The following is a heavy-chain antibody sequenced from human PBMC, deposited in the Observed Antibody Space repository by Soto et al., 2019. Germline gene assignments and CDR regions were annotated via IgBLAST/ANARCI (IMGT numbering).Heavy chain of an antibody. CDR1: GFTFSSYS. CDR3: ASIAAAGIQFDP. Sequence: GESLKISCAASGFTFSSYSMNWVRQAPGKGLEWVSSISSSSSYIYYADSVKGRFTISRDNAKNSLYLQMNSLRAEDTAVYYCASIAAAGIQFDPWGQGTLVTVSS. CDR2: ISSSSSYI. V-gene: IGHV3-21*01. J-gene: IGHJ5*02. D-gene: IGHD6-13*01.